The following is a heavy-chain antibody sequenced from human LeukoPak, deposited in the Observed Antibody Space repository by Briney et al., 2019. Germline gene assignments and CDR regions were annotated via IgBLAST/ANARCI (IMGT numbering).Heavy chain of an antibody. D-gene: IGHD5-12*01. J-gene: IGHJ3*02. Sequence: GESLQISCKGSGYSFTSYWIGWVRQVPGKGMEWMGIIYPGDSDTRYSPSFQGQVTISADKSISTAYLQWSSLKASDTAMYDCARLRGYSGYVGAFDIWGQGTMVTVSS. V-gene: IGHV5-51*01. CDR3: ARLRGYSGYVGAFDI. CDR2: IYPGDSDT. CDR1: GYSFTSYW.